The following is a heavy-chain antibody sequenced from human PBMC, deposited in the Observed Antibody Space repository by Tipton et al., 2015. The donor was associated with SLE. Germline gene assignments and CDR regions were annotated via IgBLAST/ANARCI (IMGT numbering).Heavy chain of an antibody. V-gene: IGHV3-33*01. D-gene: IGHD2-2*01. CDR3: ARGYCSSTSCYRPLDY. CDR1: GFTFSSYG. Sequence: SGFTFSSYGMHWVRQAPGKGLEWVAVIWYDGSNKYYADSVKGRFTISRDNSKNTLYLQMNSLRAEDTAVYYCARGYCSSTSCYRPLDYWGQGTLVTVSS. J-gene: IGHJ4*02. CDR2: IWYDGSNK.